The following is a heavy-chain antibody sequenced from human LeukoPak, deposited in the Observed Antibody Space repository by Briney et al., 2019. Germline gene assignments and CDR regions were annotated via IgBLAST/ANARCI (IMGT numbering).Heavy chain of an antibody. CDR2: INHSGST. CDR3: ARRGYSSGWYIGRGYFDY. V-gene: IGHV4-34*01. Sequence: PSETLSLTCAVYGGSFSGYYWSWIRQPPGKGLEWIGEINHSGSTNYNPSLKSRVTISVDTSKNQFSLKLSSVTAADTAVYYCARRGYSSGWYIGRGYFDYWGQGTLVTVSS. D-gene: IGHD6-19*01. J-gene: IGHJ4*02. CDR1: GGSFSGYY.